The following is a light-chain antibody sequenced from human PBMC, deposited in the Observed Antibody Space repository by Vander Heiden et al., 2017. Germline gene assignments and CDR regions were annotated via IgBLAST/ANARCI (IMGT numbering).Light chain of an antibody. V-gene: IGKV1-5*03. CDR1: QTISRW. CDR2: QIS. J-gene: IGKJ1*01. CDR3: QQYSSYWT. Sequence: DIRMTESPSTLSASVGDRVTITCRASQTISRWLAWYQQKPGKAPKLLIYQISTLESGVPSRFSGSGSGTEFTLTISSLQPDDFATYFCQQYSSYWTFGQGTKVDIK.